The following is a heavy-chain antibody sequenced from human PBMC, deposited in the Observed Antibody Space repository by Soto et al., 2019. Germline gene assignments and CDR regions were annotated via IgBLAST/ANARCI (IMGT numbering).Heavy chain of an antibody. V-gene: IGHV1-69*01. J-gene: IGHJ5*02. Sequence: QVRLVQSGAAVKKPGSSVKVSCTASGGTFSNYAITWLRLAPGQGLEWLGGIIPVFGTVNYAQKFQGRVTITADESTSTASMELKRLRSEDTAVYYCARDNPYTHSFVNWFDPWGQGTLVIVS. CDR3: ARDNPYTHSFVNWFDP. D-gene: IGHD2-2*02. CDR1: GGTFSNYA. CDR2: IIPVFGTV.